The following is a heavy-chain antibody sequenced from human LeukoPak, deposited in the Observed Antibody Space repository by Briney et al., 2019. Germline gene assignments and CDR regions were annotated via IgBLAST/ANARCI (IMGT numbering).Heavy chain of an antibody. J-gene: IGHJ5*02. CDR3: ARSPIMVRGVRNWFDP. V-gene: IGHV4-39*07. Sequence: SETLSLTCTVSGGSISSGGYYWGWIRQPPGKGLEWIGSIYHSGSTYYNPSLKSRVTISVDTSKNQFSLKLSSVTAADTAVYYCARSPIMVRGVRNWFDPWGQGTLVTVSS. CDR2: IYHSGST. CDR1: GGSISSGGYY. D-gene: IGHD3-10*01.